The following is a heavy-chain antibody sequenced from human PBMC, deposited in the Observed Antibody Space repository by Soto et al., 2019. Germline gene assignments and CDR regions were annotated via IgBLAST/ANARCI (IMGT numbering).Heavy chain of an antibody. CDR2: IWYDGSNK. V-gene: IGHV3-33*01. D-gene: IGHD6-13*01. Sequence: GGSLRLSCAASGFTFSSYGMHWVRQAPGKGLEWVAVIWYDGSNKYYADSVKGRFTISRDNSKNTLYLQMNSLRAEDTAVYYCARETDKQQDWFDPWGQGTLVTVSS. J-gene: IGHJ5*02. CDR1: GFTFSSYG. CDR3: ARETDKQQDWFDP.